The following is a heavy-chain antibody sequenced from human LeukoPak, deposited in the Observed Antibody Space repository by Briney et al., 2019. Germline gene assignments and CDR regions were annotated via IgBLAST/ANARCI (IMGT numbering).Heavy chain of an antibody. V-gene: IGHV4-34*01. CDR1: GGSFSGYY. CDR3: ARGIPESPAGIVGATYFDY. CDR2: INHSGST. Sequence: SETLSLTCAVYGGSFSGYYWSWIRQPPGKGLEWIGEINHSGSTNYNPSLKSRVTISVDTSKNQFSLKLSSVTAADTAVHYCARGIPESPAGIVGATYFDYWGQGTLVTVSS. J-gene: IGHJ4*02. D-gene: IGHD1-26*01.